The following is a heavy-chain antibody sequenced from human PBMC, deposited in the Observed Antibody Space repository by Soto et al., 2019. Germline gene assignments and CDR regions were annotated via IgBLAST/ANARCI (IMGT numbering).Heavy chain of an antibody. J-gene: IGHJ4*02. CDR1: GYTFVNYG. V-gene: IGHV1-18*01. CDR3: TRNRGGRIAPRPDVGC. Sequence: QVQLVQSGPEVKKPGASVKVSCKASGYTFVNYGITWVRQAPGQGLEWMGWISAYNGDTKYAQKFQGRVTMATDTSTSTAYMELRSLRSDDTALYYCTRNRGGRIAPRPDVGCWGQGTQVTVSS. D-gene: IGHD6-6*01. CDR2: ISAYNGDT.